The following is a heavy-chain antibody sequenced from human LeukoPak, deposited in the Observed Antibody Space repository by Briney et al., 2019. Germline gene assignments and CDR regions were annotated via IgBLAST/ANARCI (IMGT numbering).Heavy chain of an antibody. CDR1: GYTFTGYY. J-gene: IGHJ4*02. Sequence: SVKVSCKASGYTFTGYYMHWVRQAPGQGLEWMGGIIPIFGAANYAQKFQGRVTITTDESTSTAYMELSSLRSEDTAVYYCARVLLGPDYYDSSGYYGIFDYWGQGTLVTVSS. D-gene: IGHD3-22*01. V-gene: IGHV1-69*05. CDR2: IIPIFGAA. CDR3: ARVLLGPDYYDSSGYYGIFDY.